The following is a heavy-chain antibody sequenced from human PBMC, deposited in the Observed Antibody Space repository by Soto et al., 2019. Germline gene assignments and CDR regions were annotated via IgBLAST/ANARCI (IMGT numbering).Heavy chain of an antibody. J-gene: IGHJ4*02. V-gene: IGHV4-31*03. CDR2: IFYSGST. Sequence: QVQLQESGPGRVKPSQTLSLTCTVSGESISTGGYWSWVRLHPGKGLEWIGYIFYSGSTYYNTSPSLKSRVNMSVDKSKNQFSLNLSSVTAADTAVYFCATTSASGRLDYWGQGTLVTVSS. CDR1: GESISTGGY. D-gene: IGHD3-10*01. CDR3: ATTSASGRLDY.